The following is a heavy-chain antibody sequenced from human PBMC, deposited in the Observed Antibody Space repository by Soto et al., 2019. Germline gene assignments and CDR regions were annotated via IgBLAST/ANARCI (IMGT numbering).Heavy chain of an antibody. CDR2: IYADGTT. V-gene: IGHV3-66*01. D-gene: IGHD2-8*01. CDR1: GFTVSSNY. Sequence: EVQLVDSGGGLVRTGGSLRLSCAASGFTVSSNYISWVRQAPGKGLEWVSVIYADGTTYYADSVKDRFTISRDNSKNTVSLQMNSQRAEDTAVYYSAVYIELTAMGHYYSDYWGQGDLV. J-gene: IGHJ4*02. CDR3: AVYIELTAMGHYYSDY.